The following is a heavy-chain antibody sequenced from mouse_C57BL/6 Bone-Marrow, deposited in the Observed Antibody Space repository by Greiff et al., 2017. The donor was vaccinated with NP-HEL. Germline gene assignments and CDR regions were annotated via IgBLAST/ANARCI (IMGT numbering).Heavy chain of an antibody. J-gene: IGHJ3*01. Sequence: EVNVVESGGGLVKPGGSLKLSCAASGFTFSDYGMHWVRQAPEKGLEWVAYISSGSSTIYYADTVKGRFTISRDNAKNTLFLQMTSLRSEDTAMYYCARPGIRGWFAYWGQGTLVTVSA. CDR3: ARPGIRGWFAY. V-gene: IGHV5-17*01. D-gene: IGHD2-4*01. CDR1: GFTFSDYG. CDR2: ISSGSSTI.